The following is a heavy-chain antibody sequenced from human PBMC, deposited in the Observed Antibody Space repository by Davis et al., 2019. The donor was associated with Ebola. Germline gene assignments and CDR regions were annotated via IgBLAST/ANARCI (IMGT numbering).Heavy chain of an antibody. V-gene: IGHV3-53*01. J-gene: IGHJ4*02. CDR1: GFTVSSNY. CDR3: ASQTGTLRSPFDY. D-gene: IGHD5-12*01. Sequence: GESLKISCAVSGFTVSSNYMSWVRQAPGKGLEWVSVIYSGGSTYYADSVKGRFTISRDNAKNSLYLQMNSLRDEDTAVYYCASQTGTLRSPFDYWGQGTLVTVSS. CDR2: IYSGGST.